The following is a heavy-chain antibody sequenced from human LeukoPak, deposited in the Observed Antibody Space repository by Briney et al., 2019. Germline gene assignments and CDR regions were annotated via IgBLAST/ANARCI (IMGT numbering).Heavy chain of an antibody. CDR2: MNPNSGNT. Sequence: ASVKVSCKASGYTFTSYDINWVRQATGQGLEWMGWMNPNSGNTGYAQKFQGRVTITRNTSISTAYMELSSLRSEDTAVYYCARGDKYYDFWSGPENSPESYYYYYYMDVWGKGTTVTVSS. CDR3: ARGDKYYDFWSGPENSPESYYYYYYMDV. D-gene: IGHD3-3*01. V-gene: IGHV1-8*01. J-gene: IGHJ6*03. CDR1: GYTFTSYD.